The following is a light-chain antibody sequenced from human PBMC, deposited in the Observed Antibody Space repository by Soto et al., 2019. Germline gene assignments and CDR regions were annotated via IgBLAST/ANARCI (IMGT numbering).Light chain of an antibody. CDR2: GAS. V-gene: IGKV3-20*01. CDR1: QSVDSSF. CDR3: QQYVSSVT. J-gene: IGKJ1*01. Sequence: EIVLTQSPGSLSLSPGERATLSCRASQSVDSSFFAWYQKKPGQAPRLLIYGASKRATGIPDRFSGSGSGTDYTLASSRLEAEDFAVYYCQQYVSSVTFGQGTKVEIK.